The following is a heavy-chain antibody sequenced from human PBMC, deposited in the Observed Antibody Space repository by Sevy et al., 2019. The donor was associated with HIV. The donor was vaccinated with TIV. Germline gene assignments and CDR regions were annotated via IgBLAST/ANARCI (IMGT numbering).Heavy chain of an antibody. CDR2: IYTSGST. J-gene: IGHJ1*01. V-gene: IGHV4-61*02. D-gene: IGHD2-21*02. Sequence: SETLSLTCTVSGGSISSGSYYWSWIRQPAGKGLEWIGRIYTSGSTNYNPSLKSRVTISVDTSKNLFSLKLSSVTAADTAVYYCARAAYCGGDCQYQQYFQHWGQGTLVTVSS. CDR3: ARAAYCGGDCQYQQYFQH. CDR1: GGSISSGSYY.